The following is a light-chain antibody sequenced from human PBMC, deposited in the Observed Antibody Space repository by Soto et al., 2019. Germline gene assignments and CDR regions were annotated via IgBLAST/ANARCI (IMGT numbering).Light chain of an antibody. CDR1: HSVRSTF. Sequence: VLPQSPDTLSLSPGDRATLPCRASHSVRSTFLAWYQQKPGQAPRLLIYGASNRAAGIPERFSGSASGTEFTLTISRLEPDDSAVYYCQQYHDSPMNTFGQGTKLQIK. CDR2: GAS. CDR3: QQYHDSPMNT. V-gene: IGKV3-20*01. J-gene: IGKJ2*01.